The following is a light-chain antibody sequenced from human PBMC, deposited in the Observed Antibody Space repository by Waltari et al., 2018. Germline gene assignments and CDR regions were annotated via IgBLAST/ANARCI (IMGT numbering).Light chain of an antibody. CDR3: QSADSSGTYPVV. J-gene: IGLJ2*01. CDR2: KDS. Sequence: SYELTQPPSVSVSPGQTARPTCSGDALPKQYAYRYQQKPGQAPVLVIYKDSERPSGIPERFSGSSSGTTVTLTISGVQAEDEADYYCQSADSSGTYPVVFGGGTKLTVL. V-gene: IGLV3-25*03. CDR1: ALPKQY.